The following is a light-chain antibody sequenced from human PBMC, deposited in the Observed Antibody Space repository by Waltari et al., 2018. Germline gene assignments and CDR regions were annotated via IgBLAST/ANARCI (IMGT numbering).Light chain of an antibody. J-gene: IGKJ1*01. CDR3: QQYGNTPRT. CDR2: DTS. CDR1: QSVSRNF. Sequence: EIVLTQSPGTLSLSPGERATLSCRASQSVSRNFVAWYQQKPGQAPRLLIYDTSSRASGIPDRLGGSGSGTDFTLTISSLEPEDIGTFYCQQYGNTPRTFGQGTKVEIK. V-gene: IGKV3-20*01.